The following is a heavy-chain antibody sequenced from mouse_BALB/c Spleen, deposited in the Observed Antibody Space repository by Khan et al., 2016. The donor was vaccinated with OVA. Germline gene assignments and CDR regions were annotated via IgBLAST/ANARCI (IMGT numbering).Heavy chain of an antibody. CDR2: ISNSGST. J-gene: IGHJ4*01. CDR1: GYSITRDYA. CDR3: SSELGRYYAMDY. V-gene: IGHV3-2*02. D-gene: IGHD4-1*01. Sequence: EVKLEGSGPGLVKPSQSLSLTCTVTGYSITRDYAWNWIRQFPGNKLEWMGYISNSGSTTYNPSLKSRISIPRDTSKNRFFLQLNSVTTEDTATYYCSSELGRYYAMDYWGQGTSVTVSS.